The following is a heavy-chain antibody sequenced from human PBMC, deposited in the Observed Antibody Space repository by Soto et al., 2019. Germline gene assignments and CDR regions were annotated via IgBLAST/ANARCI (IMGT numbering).Heavy chain of an antibody. V-gene: IGHV3-11*01. CDR1: GFSFTDYY. Sequence: QVQLVESGGGLVKPGGSLRLSCATAGFSFTDYYMSWVRQAPGKGLEWVSYISSGRTIIYYADSVKGRFTISRDDAKKSLYLQMTSLIAEEKAVYYCASDILSGRTRDSWGQGTLVTVSS. CDR2: ISSGRTII. J-gene: IGHJ4*02. CDR3: ASDILSGRTRDS. D-gene: IGHD3-9*01.